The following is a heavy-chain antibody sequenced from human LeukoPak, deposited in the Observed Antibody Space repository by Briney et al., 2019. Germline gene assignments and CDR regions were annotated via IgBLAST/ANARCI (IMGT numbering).Heavy chain of an antibody. CDR2: ISWNSGSI. J-gene: IGHJ4*02. Sequence: GRSLRLSCAASGFTFDDYAMHWVRQAPGKGLEWVSGISWNSGSIGYADSVKGRFTISRDNAKNSLYLRMNSLRAEDMALYYCAKDIRGYSSGCIDYWGQGTLVTVSS. D-gene: IGHD6-19*01. V-gene: IGHV3-9*03. CDR1: GFTFDDYA. CDR3: AKDIRGYSSGCIDY.